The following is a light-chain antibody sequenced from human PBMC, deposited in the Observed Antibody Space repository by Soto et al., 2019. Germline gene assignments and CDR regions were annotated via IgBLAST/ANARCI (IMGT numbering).Light chain of an antibody. J-gene: IGKJ4*01. V-gene: IGKV1-9*01. CDR2: AAS. CDR3: QQLNSYPLT. CDR1: QGISSY. Sequence: DIPLTQSQSFLSESSLRGVNIXWRASQGISSYLAWYQQKPGKAPKLLIYAASTLQSGVPSRFSGSGSGTEFTLTISSLQPEDFATYYCQQLNSYPLTFGGGTKVDIK.